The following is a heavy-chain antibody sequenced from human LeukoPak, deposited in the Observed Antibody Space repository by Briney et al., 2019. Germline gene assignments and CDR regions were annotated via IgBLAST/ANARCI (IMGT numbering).Heavy chain of an antibody. CDR1: GFTFSSYG. V-gene: IGHV3-30*18. D-gene: IGHD5-12*01. CDR3: AKSQYSRYVYDAFDL. CDR2: ISYDGSNK. J-gene: IGHJ3*01. Sequence: GGSLRLSCAASGFTFSSYGMHWVRQAPGKGLEWVAVISYDGSNKYYADSVKGRFTISRDNSKNTLYLQMNSLRAEDTAVYYCAKSQYSRYVYDAFDLWRQGTMVTVSS.